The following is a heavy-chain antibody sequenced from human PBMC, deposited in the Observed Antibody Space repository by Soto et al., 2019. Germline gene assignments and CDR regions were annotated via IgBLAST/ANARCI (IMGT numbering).Heavy chain of an antibody. J-gene: IGHJ6*02. D-gene: IGHD6-13*01. CDR1: GGSFSGYY. CDR3: ARDRIAAAGTGYYYYYGMDV. V-gene: IGHV4-34*01. CDR2: INHSGST. Sequence: PSETLSFTCAVYGGSFSGYYWSWIRQPPGKGLEWIGEINHSGSTNYNPSLKSRVTISVDTSKNQFSLKLSSVTAADTAVYYCARDRIAAAGTGYYYYYGMDVWGQGTTVTVSS.